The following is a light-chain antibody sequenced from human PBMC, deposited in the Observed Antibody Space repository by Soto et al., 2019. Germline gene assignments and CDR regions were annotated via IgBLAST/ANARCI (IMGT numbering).Light chain of an antibody. CDR1: TTDVGGYDY. CDR3: SSYTGGNPSYV. J-gene: IGLJ1*01. Sequence: QSALTQPPSASGSPGQSVTISCTGTTTDVGGYDYVSWYQQHPGKAPKLMIYEVTIRPSGVSHRFSGSKSGNTASLTVSGLQAEDEADYYCSSYTGGNPSYVFGPGTKLTAL. CDR2: EVT. V-gene: IGLV2-8*01.